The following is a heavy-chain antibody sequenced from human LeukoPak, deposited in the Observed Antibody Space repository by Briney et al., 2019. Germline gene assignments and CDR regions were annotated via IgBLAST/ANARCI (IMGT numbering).Heavy chain of an antibody. CDR1: GGSISSSSYY. CDR3: ARHSSSSSCRLDP. V-gene: IGHV4-39*01. CDR2: IYYSGST. J-gene: IGHJ5*02. Sequence: SETLSLTCTVSGGSISSSSYYWGWIRQPPGKGLEWIGSIYYSGSTYYNPSLKSRVTISVDTSKNQFSLKLSSVTAADTAVYYCARHSSSSSCRLDPWGQGTLVTVSS. D-gene: IGHD6-13*01.